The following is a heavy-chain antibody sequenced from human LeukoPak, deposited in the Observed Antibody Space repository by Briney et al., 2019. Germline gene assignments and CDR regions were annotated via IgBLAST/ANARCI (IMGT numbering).Heavy chain of an antibody. CDR2: VSGSGGST. D-gene: IGHD5-12*01. Sequence: SGGSLRLSCAASGFTFSSYAMSWVRQAPGKGLEWVSGVSGSGGSTYCADSVKGRFTISRDNSKNTLYLQMNSLRAEDTAVYYCAKDLDIVATITGNWGQGTLVTVSS. V-gene: IGHV3-23*01. CDR3: AKDLDIVATITGN. CDR1: GFTFSSYA. J-gene: IGHJ4*02.